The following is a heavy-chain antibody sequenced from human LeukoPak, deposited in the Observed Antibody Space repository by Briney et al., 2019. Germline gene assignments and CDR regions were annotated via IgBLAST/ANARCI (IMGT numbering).Heavy chain of an antibody. CDR1: GDSVSSNSAA. J-gene: IGHJ5*02. D-gene: IGHD3-3*01. V-gene: IGHV6-1*01. CDR2: TYYGSKWYN. Sequence: SQTLSLTCAISGDSVSSNSAAWNWIRQSPSRGLEWLGRTYYGSKWYNDYAVSVKSRITINPDTSKNQLSLQLNSVTPEDTAVYYCARERYDFWSPEEFDPWGQGTLVTVSS. CDR3: ARERYDFWSPEEFDP.